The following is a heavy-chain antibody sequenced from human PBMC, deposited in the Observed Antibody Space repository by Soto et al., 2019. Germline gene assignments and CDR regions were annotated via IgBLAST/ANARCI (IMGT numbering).Heavy chain of an antibody. J-gene: IGHJ5*02. Sequence: ASVKVSCKASGYTFTSYDINWVRQATGQGLEWMGWMNPNSGNTGYAQKFQGRVTMTRNTSISTAYMELSSLRSEDTAVYYCARSYSSSGFWFDTWGQGTLVTVSS. V-gene: IGHV1-8*01. D-gene: IGHD6-13*01. CDR3: ARSYSSSGFWFDT. CDR1: GYTFTSYD. CDR2: MNPNSGNT.